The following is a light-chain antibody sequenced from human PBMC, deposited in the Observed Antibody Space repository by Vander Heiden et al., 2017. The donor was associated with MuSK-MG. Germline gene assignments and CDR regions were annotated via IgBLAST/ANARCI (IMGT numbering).Light chain of an antibody. CDR2: AAS. Sequence: DIQMTQSPSSLSASVGDRVTITCRASQSISSYLNWYQQKPGKAPKLLIYAASSLLSGVPSRFSGSGSGTDFTLTISRLQPEDFATYYCQQRDSTPYTFGQGTKLEMK. J-gene: IGKJ2*01. V-gene: IGKV1-39*01. CDR3: QQRDSTPYT. CDR1: QSISSY.